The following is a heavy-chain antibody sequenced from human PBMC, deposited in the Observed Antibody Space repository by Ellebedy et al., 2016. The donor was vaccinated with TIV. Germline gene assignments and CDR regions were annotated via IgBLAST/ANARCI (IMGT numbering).Heavy chain of an antibody. CDR1: GGSITGYF. J-gene: IGHJ4*02. CDR3: ARGNGWHDY. D-gene: IGHD6-19*01. Sequence: MPSETLSLTCSVSGGSITGYFWTWMRQTPQKGLEWIGNIRFSGTTDDNPSLKSRVTISVDPSKNQFSLRMTSVTEADTAIYYCARGNGWHDYWGQGTLVTVSS. CDR2: IRFSGTT. V-gene: IGHV4-59*01.